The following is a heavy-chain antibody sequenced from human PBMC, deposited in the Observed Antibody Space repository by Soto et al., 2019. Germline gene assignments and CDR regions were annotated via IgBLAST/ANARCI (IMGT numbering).Heavy chain of an antibody. Sequence: GPTLVNPTQTLTLTCTFSGFSLSTSGVGVGWIRQPPGKALEWLTFIYWDDDKRNSPSLKSRLTITKDTSKNQVVLTMTNMDPVDTATYYCAHRREVTMVRAVITHYFDFWGHGTLVTVSS. CDR1: GFSLSTSGVG. V-gene: IGHV2-5*02. J-gene: IGHJ4*01. CDR3: AHRREVTMVRAVITHYFDF. CDR2: IYWDDDK. D-gene: IGHD3-10*01.